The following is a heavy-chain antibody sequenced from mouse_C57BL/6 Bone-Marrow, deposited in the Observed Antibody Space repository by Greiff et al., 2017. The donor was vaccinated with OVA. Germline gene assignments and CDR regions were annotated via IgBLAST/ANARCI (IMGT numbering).Heavy chain of an antibody. J-gene: IGHJ4*01. CDR3: ARDGYYEGDY. D-gene: IGHD2-3*01. V-gene: IGHV1-82*01. CDR1: GYAFSSPW. CDR2: IYPGDGDT. Sequence: VQLQQSGPELVKPGASVKISCKASGYAFSSPWMNWVKQRPGKGLEWIGRIYPGDGDTNYNGKFKGKATLTADKSSSTAYMQLSSLTSEDSAVYFCARDGYYEGDYWGQGTSVTVSS.